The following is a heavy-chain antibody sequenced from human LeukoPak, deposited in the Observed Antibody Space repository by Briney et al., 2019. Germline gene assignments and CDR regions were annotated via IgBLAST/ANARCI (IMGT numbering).Heavy chain of an antibody. J-gene: IGHJ4*02. CDR1: GGTFSSYA. V-gene: IGHV1-69*04. Sequence: SVTVSCKASGGTFSSYAISWVRQAPGQGLEWMGRIIPILGIANYAQKFQGRVTITADKSTSTAYMELSSLRSEDTAVYYCARYHSDRGYSYGYYYWGQGTLVTVSS. CDR3: ARYHSDRGYSYGYYY. D-gene: IGHD5-18*01. CDR2: IIPILGIA.